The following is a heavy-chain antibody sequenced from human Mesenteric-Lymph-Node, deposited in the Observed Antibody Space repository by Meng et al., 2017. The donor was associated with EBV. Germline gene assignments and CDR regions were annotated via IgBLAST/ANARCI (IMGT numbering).Heavy chain of an antibody. D-gene: IGHD3-22*01. J-gene: IGHJ4*02. V-gene: IGHV4-4*02. CDR1: GGSISSSNW. CDR3: ARGGEVGYYESSGYYY. CDR2: IFPTGGT. Sequence: QVQLQESGPGLVKPSGTLSLTCAVSGGSISSSNWWTWVRQPPGKGLEWIGEIFPTGGTNYNPSLKSRLTISVDKSKNQFSLKLSSVTAADTAVYYCARGGEVGYYESSGYYYWGQGTLVTVSS.